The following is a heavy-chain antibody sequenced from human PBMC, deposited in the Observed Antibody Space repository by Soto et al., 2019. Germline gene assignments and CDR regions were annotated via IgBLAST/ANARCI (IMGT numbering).Heavy chain of an antibody. CDR3: AQAVVPGYCDGMDV. V-gene: IGHV1-69*01. Sequence: QVQLVQSGAEVKKPASSVKVSCKSAGGTFSSYAISWVRQAPGQGLEWMGGIIPIFGTANYAQKFQGRVTITADESTSTAYIELSSLRAVDTAVYYCAQAVVPGYCDGMDVWGKGTPVTVSS. J-gene: IGHJ6*04. CDR1: GGTFSSYA. D-gene: IGHD6-19*01. CDR2: IIPIFGTA.